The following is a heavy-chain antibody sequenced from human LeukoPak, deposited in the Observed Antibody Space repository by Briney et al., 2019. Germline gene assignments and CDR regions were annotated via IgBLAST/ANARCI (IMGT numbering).Heavy chain of an antibody. CDR3: ARGQVPAARGYNWFDP. D-gene: IGHD2-2*01. V-gene: IGHV4-34*01. Sequence: SETLSLTCAVYGWSFNDYYWNWIRQPPGKGLEWIGEINARGDTNFNPSLKSRATISVDTSKKQFSLRLTSMIAADTAVYYCARGQVPAARGYNWFDPWGQGTLVTVSS. CDR2: INARGDT. J-gene: IGHJ5*02. CDR1: GWSFNDYY.